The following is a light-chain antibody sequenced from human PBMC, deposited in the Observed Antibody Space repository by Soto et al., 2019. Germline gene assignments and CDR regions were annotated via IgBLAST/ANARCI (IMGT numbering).Light chain of an antibody. CDR3: SSYTSSATLI. CDR2: EFT. J-gene: IGLJ2*01. V-gene: IGLV2-14*01. CDR1: SRDVGSYDY. Sequence: QSALTQPASVSGSLGQSITISCSGTSRDVGSYDYVSWYQQHPGKAPKLIIYEFTHRPSGVSSRFSASKSGTTASLTISGLQAEDEADYYCSSYTSSATLIFGGGTKVTVL.